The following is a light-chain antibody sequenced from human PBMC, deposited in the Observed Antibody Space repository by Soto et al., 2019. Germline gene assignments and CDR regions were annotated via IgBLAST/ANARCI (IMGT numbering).Light chain of an antibody. CDR3: QQHGSSPRT. J-gene: IGKJ1*01. Sequence: RQSISALYTSSEQKASLCCXXSQSVSSSYLAWYQQKAGQAPRLLIYSASSRATGIPDRFSGSGSGTDFTLTISRLEPEHRAVYGCQQHGSSPRTFGLGTKVDIK. CDR1: QSVSSSY. V-gene: IGKV3-20*01. CDR2: SAS.